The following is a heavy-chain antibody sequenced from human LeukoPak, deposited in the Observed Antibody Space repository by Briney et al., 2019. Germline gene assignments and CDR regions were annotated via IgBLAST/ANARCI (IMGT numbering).Heavy chain of an antibody. CDR1: GYTLAELS. J-gene: IGHJ4*02. V-gene: IGHV1-24*01. CDR2: FDPEDGET. Sequence: GASVKVSCKVSGYTLAELSMNWVRQAPGKGLEWMGGFDPEDGETIYAQKFQGRVTMTEDTSTDTAYMELSSLRSEDTAVYYCATPGYSLSRDSSGNFDYWGQGTLVTVSS. CDR3: ATPGYSLSRDSSGNFDY. D-gene: IGHD6-19*01.